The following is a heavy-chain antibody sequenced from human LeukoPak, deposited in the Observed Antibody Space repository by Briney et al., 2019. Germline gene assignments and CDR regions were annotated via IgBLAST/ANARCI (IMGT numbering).Heavy chain of an antibody. Sequence: SETLSLTCTVPGGSISSSSYYWGWIRQPPGKGLEWIGSIYYSGSTYYNPSLKSRVTISVDTFKNQFSLKLSSVTAADTAVYYCASQYYDFWSGYYGWGQGTLVTVSS. CDR1: GGSISSSSYY. CDR3: ASQYYDFWSGYYG. V-gene: IGHV4-39*01. CDR2: IYYSGST. J-gene: IGHJ4*02. D-gene: IGHD3-3*01.